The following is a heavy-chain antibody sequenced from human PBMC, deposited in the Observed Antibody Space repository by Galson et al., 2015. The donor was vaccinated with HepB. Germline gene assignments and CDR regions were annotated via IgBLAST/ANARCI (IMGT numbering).Heavy chain of an antibody. V-gene: IGHV3-11*06. CDR3: ARVADSDYGDHSHFDS. Sequence: YYMSWIRQAPGKGLEWLSYISSSTIYTNYADSVKGRFTISRDNVKNSMYLQMNRLRAEDTAVYYCARVADSDYGDHSHFDSWGQGTLVTVSS. D-gene: IGHD4-17*01. J-gene: IGHJ4*02. CDR2: ISSSTIYT. CDR1: YY.